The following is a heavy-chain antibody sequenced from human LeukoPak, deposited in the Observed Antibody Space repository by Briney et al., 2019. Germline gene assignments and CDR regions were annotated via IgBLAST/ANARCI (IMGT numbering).Heavy chain of an antibody. D-gene: IGHD3-9*01. CDR2: INHSGST. CDR1: GGSFSGYY. CDR3: ARHVRYYHYYYMDV. J-gene: IGHJ6*03. V-gene: IGHV4-34*01. Sequence: SETLSLTCAVYGGSFSGYYWSWIRQPPGKGLEWIGEINHSGSTNYNPSLKSRVTISVDTSKNQFSLKLSSVTAADTAVYYCARHVRYYHYYYMDVWGKGTTVTISS.